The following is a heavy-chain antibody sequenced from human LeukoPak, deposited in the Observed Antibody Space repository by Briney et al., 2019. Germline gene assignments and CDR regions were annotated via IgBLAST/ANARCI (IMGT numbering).Heavy chain of an antibody. CDR3: ARFHSSGLDY. J-gene: IGHJ4*02. CDR1: GGSFSGYY. CDR2: INHSGST. D-gene: IGHD6-19*01. V-gene: IGHV4-34*01. Sequence: SETLSLTCVVYGGSFSGYYWSWIRQPPGKGLEWIGEINHSGSTNYNPSLKSRVTISVDTSKNQFSLKLSSVTAADTAVYYCARFHSSGLDYWGQGTLVTVSS.